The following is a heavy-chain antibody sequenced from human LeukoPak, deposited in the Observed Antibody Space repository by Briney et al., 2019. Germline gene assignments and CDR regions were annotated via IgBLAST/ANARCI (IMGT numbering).Heavy chain of an antibody. CDR1: GFTFSSYA. D-gene: IGHD7-27*01. J-gene: IGHJ4*02. Sequence: GTLRFSCSASGFTFSSYAMSWDRQGPGKGLEWVEGISGSGGRTYYADSVKGRFTSSRDNSKNTLYLQMNSLKAKDTAVYYCAKDEGWGDYWGQGTLVTVSS. CDR2: ISGSGGRT. V-gene: IGHV3-23*01. CDR3: AKDEGWGDY.